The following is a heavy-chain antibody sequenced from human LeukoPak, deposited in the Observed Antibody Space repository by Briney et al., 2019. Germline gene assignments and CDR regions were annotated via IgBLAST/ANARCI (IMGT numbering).Heavy chain of an antibody. J-gene: IGHJ6*03. Sequence: ALVKVSCKASGYTFTGYYVHWVRQAPGQGLEWMGRINPNSGGTNYAQKFQGRVTMTRDTSISTAYMELSRLRSDDTAVYYCARKKMVRGAASVGYYYYYMDVWGKGTTVTVSS. CDR2: INPNSGGT. D-gene: IGHD3-10*01. CDR3: ARKKMVRGAASVGYYYYYMDV. V-gene: IGHV1-2*06. CDR1: GYTFTGYY.